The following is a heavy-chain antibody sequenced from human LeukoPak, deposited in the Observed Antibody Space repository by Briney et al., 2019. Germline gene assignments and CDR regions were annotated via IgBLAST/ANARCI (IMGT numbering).Heavy chain of an antibody. V-gene: IGHV3-30-3*01. CDR1: GFTFSSYA. Sequence: GGSLRLSCAASGFTFSSYAMHWVRQAPGKGLEWVAVISYDGSNKYYADSVKGRFTISRDNSKNTLYLQMNSLRAEDTAVYYCARDGERARVVVTATDAFDIWGQGTMVTVSS. CDR3: ARDGERARVVVTATDAFDI. CDR2: ISYDGSNK. D-gene: IGHD2-21*02. J-gene: IGHJ3*02.